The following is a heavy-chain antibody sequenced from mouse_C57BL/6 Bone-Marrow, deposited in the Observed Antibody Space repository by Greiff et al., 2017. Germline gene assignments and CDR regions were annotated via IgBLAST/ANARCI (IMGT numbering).Heavy chain of an antibody. CDR3: ARALYDGYRTFDY. J-gene: IGHJ2*01. Sequence: QVQLQQSGAELARPGASVKMSCKASGYTFTSYTMHWVKQRPGQGLEWIGYINPSSGYTKYNQKFKDKATLTADKSSSTAYMQLSSLTSEDSAVDYCARALYDGYRTFDYWGQGTTLTVSS. V-gene: IGHV1-4*01. CDR2: INPSSGYT. CDR1: GYTFTSYT. D-gene: IGHD2-3*01.